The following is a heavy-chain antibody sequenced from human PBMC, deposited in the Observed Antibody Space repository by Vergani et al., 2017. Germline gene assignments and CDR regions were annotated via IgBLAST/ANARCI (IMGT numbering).Heavy chain of an antibody. CDR3: ARGLMTTADY. D-gene: IGHD1-14*01. Sequence: QVQLQQWGAGLLKPSETLSLTCAVYGGSFSGYYWSWIRQPPGKGLEWIGEINHSGSTNYNPSLKSRVTISVDTSKNQFSLKLSSVTAADTAVYYCARGLMTTADYWGQGTLVTVSS. CDR1: GGSFSGYY. J-gene: IGHJ4*02. V-gene: IGHV4-34*01. CDR2: INHSGST.